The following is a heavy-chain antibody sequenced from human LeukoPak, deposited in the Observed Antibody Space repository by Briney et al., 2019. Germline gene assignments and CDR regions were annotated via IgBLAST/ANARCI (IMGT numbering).Heavy chain of an antibody. CDR2: IYPGDSDT. CDR1: GYSFTSYW. J-gene: IGHJ4*02. CDR3: ARFARPGKDSRGSDY. V-gene: IGHV5-51*01. Sequence: GESLKISCKGSGYSFTSYWIGWVRQMPGKGLEWMGIIYPGDSDTRYSPSFQGQVTISVDKSINTAYLQWSSLEASDTAMYYCARFARPGKDSRGSDYWGQGTLVTVSS.